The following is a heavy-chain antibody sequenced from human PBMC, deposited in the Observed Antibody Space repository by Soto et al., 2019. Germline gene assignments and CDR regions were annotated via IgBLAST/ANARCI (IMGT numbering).Heavy chain of an antibody. V-gene: IGHV4-59*08. Sequence: QVQLQESGPGLVEPSETLALCSSVSGGSISSNYWSWIGQPPGKGLEWIGYIYYSGSTNYNPSLKSRVTISVDTSKNQSSLKLSSVPAADTAVYYCARRYGDCFDYWGQGTLVTVSS. J-gene: IGHJ4*02. D-gene: IGHD4-17*01. CDR2: IYYSGST. CDR1: GGSISSNY. CDR3: ARRYGDCFDY.